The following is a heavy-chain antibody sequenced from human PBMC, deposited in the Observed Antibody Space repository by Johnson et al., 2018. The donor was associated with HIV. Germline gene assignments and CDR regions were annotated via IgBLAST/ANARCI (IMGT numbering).Heavy chain of an antibody. CDR2: IYSDGSDT. D-gene: IGHD3-22*01. J-gene: IGHJ3*02. Sequence: VQLVESGGGLVQPGGSLRLSCAASGFIFRNYWMHWVRQTPGKGLVWVARIYSDGSDTAYADSVKGRFSISRDNAKHSLYLQMNSLRAEDTAVYYWARDRGYWDAFDIWGQGTMVTVSS. V-gene: IGHV3-74*03. CDR1: GFIFRNYW. CDR3: ARDRGYWDAFDI.